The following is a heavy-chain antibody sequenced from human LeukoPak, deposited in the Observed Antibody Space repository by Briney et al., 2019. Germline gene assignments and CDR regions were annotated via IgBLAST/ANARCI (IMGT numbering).Heavy chain of an antibody. V-gene: IGHV3-20*04. D-gene: IGHD3-22*01. Sequence: GGSLRLSCAASGFTFDDYGMSWVRQAPGKGLEWVSGINWNGGSTGYADSVKGRFTISRDNAKNSLYLQMNSLRAEDTALYYCARSEGARYYDSSGYYFVNLDYWGQGTLVTVSS. J-gene: IGHJ4*02. CDR2: INWNGGST. CDR3: ARSEGARYYDSSGYYFVNLDY. CDR1: GFTFDDYG.